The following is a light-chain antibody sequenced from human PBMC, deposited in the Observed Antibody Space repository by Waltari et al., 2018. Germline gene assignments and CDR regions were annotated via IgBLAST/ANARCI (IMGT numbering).Light chain of an antibody. CDR2: AAS. V-gene: IGKV3-20*01. CDR1: QSFSKY. J-gene: IGKJ1*01. Sequence: ELVLTQSPGTLSLSPGERATLPCRASQSFSKYLAWYHQRPGQAPRLLIYAASTRATGIPDRFSGSGFGTDFSLTISRLEPEDFALYYCQNHERLPAKFGQGTKVEIK. CDR3: QNHERLPAK.